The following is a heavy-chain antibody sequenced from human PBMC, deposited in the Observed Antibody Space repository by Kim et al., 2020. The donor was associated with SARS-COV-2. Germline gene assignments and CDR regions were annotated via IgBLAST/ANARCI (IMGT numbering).Heavy chain of an antibody. Sequence: GGSLRLSCAASGFSLSDFVIHWVRQAPGKGLEWVALISYDGSKRYYAGSVKGRFIISRDNSRNTVSLRMNSLSVEDTAHYYCARMSPDASAWYSLDAWGHGTVVTVAS. CDR3: ARMSPDASAWYSLDA. CDR1: GFSLSDFV. J-gene: IGHJ5*01. CDR2: ISYDGSKR. D-gene: IGHD6-19*01. V-gene: IGHV3-30*03.